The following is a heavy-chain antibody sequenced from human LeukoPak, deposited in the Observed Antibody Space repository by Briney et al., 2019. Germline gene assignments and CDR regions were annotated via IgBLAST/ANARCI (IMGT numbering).Heavy chain of an antibody. CDR3: ARHLLWFGELSGGFDY. J-gene: IGHJ4*02. CDR2: LSGSGIST. D-gene: IGHD3-10*01. CDR1: GFTLSNYG. Sequence: AGGSLRPSCAASGFTLSNYGMSWVRQAPGKGLEWVSGLSGSGISTYYADSVRGRFTISRDNSRNTLYLQMNSLRAEDTAVYYCARHLLWFGELSGGFDYWGQGTLVTVSS. V-gene: IGHV3-23*01.